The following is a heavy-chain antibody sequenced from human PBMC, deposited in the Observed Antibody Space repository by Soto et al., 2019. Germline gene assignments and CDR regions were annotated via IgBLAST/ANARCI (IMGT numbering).Heavy chain of an antibody. Sequence: ASVKVSCKASGYTFTSYGISWVRQAPGQGLEWMGWISAYNGNTNYAQKLQGRVTMTTDTSTSTAYMELRSLRSDDTAVYYCARDPHYYDSSGSNLWGMDVWGQGTTVTVSS. J-gene: IGHJ6*02. CDR1: GYTFTSYG. D-gene: IGHD3-22*01. CDR3: ARDPHYYDSSGSNLWGMDV. CDR2: ISAYNGNT. V-gene: IGHV1-18*01.